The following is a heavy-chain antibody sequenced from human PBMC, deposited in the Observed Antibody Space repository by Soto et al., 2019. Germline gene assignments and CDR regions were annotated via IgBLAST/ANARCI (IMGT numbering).Heavy chain of an antibody. J-gene: IGHJ5*02. V-gene: IGHV1-69*06. CDR1: GGTFSSYA. Sequence: GASVKVSCKASGGTFSSYAISWVRQAPGQGLEWMGGIIPIFGTANYAQKFQGRVTITADKSTSTAYMELSSLRSEDTAGYYCAREKRYCSSTSCYPHWFDPWGQGTLVTVYS. CDR3: AREKRYCSSTSCYPHWFDP. CDR2: IIPIFGTA. D-gene: IGHD2-2*01.